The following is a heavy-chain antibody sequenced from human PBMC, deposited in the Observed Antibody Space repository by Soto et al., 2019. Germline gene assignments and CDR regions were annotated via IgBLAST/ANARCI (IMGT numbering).Heavy chain of an antibody. D-gene: IGHD3-16*01. V-gene: IGHV4-61*01. Sequence: SAILSLTCPGSGDYVTSGNYYWSWLRPPPGKGLEWIGYIYYSGNTNYSPSLKSRVTMSLDRSNNQFSLNLSSVTAADTAVYDGARIPVVKSMIYLIEPWGQGIRVTVS. CDR2: IYYSGNT. CDR3: ARIPVVKSMIYLIEP. CDR1: GDYVTSGNYY. J-gene: IGHJ5*01.